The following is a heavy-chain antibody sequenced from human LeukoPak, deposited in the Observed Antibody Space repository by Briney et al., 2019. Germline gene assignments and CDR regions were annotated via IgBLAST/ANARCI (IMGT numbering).Heavy chain of an antibody. D-gene: IGHD5-18*01. J-gene: IGHJ4*02. CDR2: IYYSGST. CDR3: ARGRYTYGGAVGDYFDY. Sequence: ETLSLTCTVSGGSISSSSYYWGWIRQPPGKGLEWIGSIYYSGSTYYNPSLKSRVTISVDTSKNQFSLKQSSVTAADTAVYYCARGRYTYGGAVGDYFDYWGQGTLVTVSS. V-gene: IGHV4-39*07. CDR1: GGSISSSSYY.